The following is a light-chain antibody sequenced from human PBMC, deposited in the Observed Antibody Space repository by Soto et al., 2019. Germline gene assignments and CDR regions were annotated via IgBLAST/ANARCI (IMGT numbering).Light chain of an antibody. CDR1: QSVSSY. V-gene: IGKV3-11*01. CDR2: DAS. Sequence: EIVSTQSPAPLYLSPGERAPPSCLASQSVSSYLAWYQQKPGQAPRLLIYDASNRATGIPARFSGSGSGTDFTLTSSSLEPEDFAVYFCQQHGSSPWTFGQGTKVDIK. J-gene: IGKJ1*01. CDR3: QQHGSSPWT.